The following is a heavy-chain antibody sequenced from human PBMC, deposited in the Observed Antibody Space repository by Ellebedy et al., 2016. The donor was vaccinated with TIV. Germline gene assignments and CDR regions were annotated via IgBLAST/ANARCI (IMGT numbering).Heavy chain of an antibody. V-gene: IGHV3-20*04. CDR3: ARVPKTSWYYFDY. Sequence: GESLKISCAVSGFSFDEYGLAWVRQAPGKGLEWVTGLEWNGDTTGYADSVKGRFIVSRDKGKNSLLLQMKILSAEDTALYFCARVPKTSWYYFDYWGQGTLVTVSS. CDR2: LEWNGDTT. D-gene: IGHD2-2*01. J-gene: IGHJ4*02. CDR1: GFSFDEYG.